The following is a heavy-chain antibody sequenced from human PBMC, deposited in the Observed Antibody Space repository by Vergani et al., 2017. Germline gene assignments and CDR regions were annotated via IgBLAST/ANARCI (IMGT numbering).Heavy chain of an antibody. CDR2: IYTSGST. CDR1: GGSISSYY. CDR3: ARDHYDFWSGYPTGYYYYGMDV. D-gene: IGHD3-3*01. Sequence: QVQLQESGPGLVKPSETLSLTCTVSGGSISSYYWSWIRQPAGKGLEWIGRIYTSGSTNYNPSLKSRVTMSVDTSKNQFSLKLSSVTAADTAVYYCARDHYDFWSGYPTGYYYYGMDVWGQGTTVTVSS. V-gene: IGHV4-4*07. J-gene: IGHJ6*02.